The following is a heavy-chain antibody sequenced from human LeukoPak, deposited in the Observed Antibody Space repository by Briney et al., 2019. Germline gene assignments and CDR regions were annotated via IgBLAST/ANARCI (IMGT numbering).Heavy chain of an antibody. Sequence: GGSLRLSCAASRFTFSSYWMSRVRRAPGRGLEWVANIEKDGSKKNYVDSVKGRFTISRDNAKNSLFLQMNSLRDEDTAVYYCATNSDYRFEYWGQGTLVTVSS. J-gene: IGHJ4*02. D-gene: IGHD3-22*01. CDR2: IEKDGSKK. CDR1: RFTFSSYW. V-gene: IGHV3-7*01. CDR3: ATNSDYRFEY.